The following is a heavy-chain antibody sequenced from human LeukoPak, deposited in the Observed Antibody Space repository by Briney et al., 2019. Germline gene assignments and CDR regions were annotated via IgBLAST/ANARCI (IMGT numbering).Heavy chain of an antibody. D-gene: IGHD5-24*01. V-gene: IGHV3-48*03. CDR2: ISSSGSTI. CDR1: GFTFSSYV. Sequence: GGSLRLSCAVSGFTFSSYVMSWVRQAPGKGLEWVSYISSSGSTIYYADSVKGRFTISRDNAKNSLYLQMNSLRAEDTAVYYCARRRDGYKRFDYWGQGTLVTVSS. J-gene: IGHJ4*02. CDR3: ARRRDGYKRFDY.